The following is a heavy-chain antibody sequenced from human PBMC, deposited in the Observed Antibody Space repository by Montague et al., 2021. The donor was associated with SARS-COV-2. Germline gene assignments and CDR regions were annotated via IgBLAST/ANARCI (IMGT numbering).Heavy chain of an antibody. CDR3: ARNMTY. J-gene: IGHJ1*01. Sequence: SETLSLTCTVSSGSISNYYWSWIRQSPDKGLEWIGYMYETGNMIYNPSLRSRVSISADTSKSQFSLRLTSVTAADSARYYCARNMTYWGEGVLVTVS. V-gene: IGHV4-59*08. CDR1: SGSISNYY. CDR2: MYETGNM. D-gene: IGHD2/OR15-2a*01.